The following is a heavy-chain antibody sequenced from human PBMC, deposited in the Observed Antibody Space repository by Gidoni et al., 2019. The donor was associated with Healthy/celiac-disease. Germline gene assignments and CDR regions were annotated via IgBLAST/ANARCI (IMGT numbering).Heavy chain of an antibody. CDR3: ARDGGISDYPSMDV. CDR1: GATFSSYA. V-gene: IGHV1-69*06. CDR2: ISPIFGTA. D-gene: IGHD4-17*01. J-gene: IGHJ6*03. Sequence: QVQLVQSGAEVKQPGSSVQISCKASGATFSSYAISGVRQAPGQGVEWRGGISPIFGTANYAQKFQGRVTITAEKSTSTAYMELSSLRSEDTAGYYCARDGGISDYPSMDVWGKGTTVTVSS.